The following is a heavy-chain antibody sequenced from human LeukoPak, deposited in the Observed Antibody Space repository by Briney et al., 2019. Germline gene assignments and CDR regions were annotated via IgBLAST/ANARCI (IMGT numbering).Heavy chain of an antibody. V-gene: IGHV4-4*07. CDR1: GISISGNY. Sequence: SETLSLTCTVSGISISGNYWTWIRQPAEKGLEWIGRIYPSGSTNYNPSLKSRVTMSIDTSKDQFSLELTSVTAADTAVYYCARTIAVAGTVSFDYWGQGILVTVSS. D-gene: IGHD6-19*01. J-gene: IGHJ4*02. CDR2: IYPSGST. CDR3: ARTIAVAGTVSFDY.